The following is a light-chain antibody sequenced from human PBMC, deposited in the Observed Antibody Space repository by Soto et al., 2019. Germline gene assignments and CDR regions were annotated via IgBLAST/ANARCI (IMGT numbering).Light chain of an antibody. CDR3: LQDYGYPRT. CDR1: QDIRHD. Sequence: AIQMTQSPSSLSASVGDRVTITCRASQDIRHDLGWYQQRPGKAPKLLIYAASTLRSGVPSRFSGSGSGTDFTLTITSLQPDDFATYYCLQDYGYPRTFGQGTKVEVK. CDR2: AAS. V-gene: IGKV1-6*01. J-gene: IGKJ1*01.